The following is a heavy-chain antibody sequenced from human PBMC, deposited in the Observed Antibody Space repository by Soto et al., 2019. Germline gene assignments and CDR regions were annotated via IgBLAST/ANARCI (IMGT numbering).Heavy chain of an antibody. CDR3: AKDPRLELRGADS. CDR1: GSTFSNYA. Sequence: EVQLLESGGGLVQPGGSLRLSCESSGSTFSNYAMTWVRQAPGQGLEWVSTISGSGSATYYADSVKGRFTISRDNSKDTLYLEMNSLRAEDTAVYYCAKDPRLELRGADSWGQGTVVTVSS. J-gene: IGHJ4*02. D-gene: IGHD1-7*01. CDR2: ISGSGSAT. V-gene: IGHV3-23*01.